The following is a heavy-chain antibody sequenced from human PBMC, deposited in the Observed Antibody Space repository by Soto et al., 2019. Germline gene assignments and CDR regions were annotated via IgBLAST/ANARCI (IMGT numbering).Heavy chain of an antibody. V-gene: IGHV1-2*02. J-gene: IGHJ4*02. CDR1: GYIFIGYY. Sequence: QVQLVQSGAEVKKPGASVKVSCKASGYIFIGYYMHWVRQAPGQGLEWMGWINPNSGGTNYAQKFQGRVTMTRDTSISTAYMELSRLRSDDTALYYCAKAARDFWQGYCPDYWGQGTQVTVSS. D-gene: IGHD3-3*01. CDR2: INPNSGGT. CDR3: AKAARDFWQGYCPDY.